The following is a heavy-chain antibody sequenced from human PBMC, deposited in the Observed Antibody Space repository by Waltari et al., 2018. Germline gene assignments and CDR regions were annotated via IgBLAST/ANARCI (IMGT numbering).Heavy chain of an antibody. Sequence: EVQLLESGGGLVQPGGSLRLSCAASGFTFSSYAMSWVRQAPGKGLEWVSVIYSGVSTYYADSVKGRFTISRDNSKNTLYLQMNSLRAEDTAVYYCAKSKAAGNEAFDIWGQGTMVTVSS. CDR1: GFTFSSYA. V-gene: IGHV3-23*03. CDR2: IYSGVST. D-gene: IGHD6-13*01. CDR3: AKSKAAGNEAFDI. J-gene: IGHJ3*02.